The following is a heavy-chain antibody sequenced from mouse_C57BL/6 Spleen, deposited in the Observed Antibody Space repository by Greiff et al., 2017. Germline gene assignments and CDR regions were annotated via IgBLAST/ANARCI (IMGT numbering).Heavy chain of an antibody. CDR3: ANYDDDGYFDY. CDR2: ISSGSSTI. D-gene: IGHD2-4*01. J-gene: IGHJ2*01. Sequence: EVKLVESGGGLVKPGGSLKLSCAASGFTFSDYGMHWVRQAPEKGLEWVAYISSGSSTIYYADTVKGRFTISRDNAKNTLFLQMTSLRSEDTAMYYCANYDDDGYFDYWGQGTTLTVSS. V-gene: IGHV5-17*01. CDR1: GFTFSDYG.